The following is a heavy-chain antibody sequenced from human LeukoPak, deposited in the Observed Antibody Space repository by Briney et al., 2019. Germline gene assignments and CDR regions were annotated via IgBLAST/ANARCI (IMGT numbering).Heavy chain of an antibody. Sequence: SETLSLTCAVSGYSISSGYYWGWIRQPPGKGPEWIGSIYHSGSTYYNPSLKSRVTISVDTSKNQFSLKLSSVTAADTAVYYCARDGVNIVAVPAAEVNWFDPWGQGTLVTVSS. V-gene: IGHV4-38-2*02. CDR1: GYSISSGYY. D-gene: IGHD2-2*01. CDR2: IYHSGST. J-gene: IGHJ5*02. CDR3: ARDGVNIVAVPAAEVNWFDP.